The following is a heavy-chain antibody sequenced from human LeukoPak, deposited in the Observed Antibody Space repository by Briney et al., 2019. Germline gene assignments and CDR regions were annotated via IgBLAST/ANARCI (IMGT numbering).Heavy chain of an antibody. J-gene: IGHJ4*02. CDR3: AKDIMGSGSHALDY. Sequence: EGTLRLSCAASGFTFSKYGMSWVRQAPGKGLEWVSGIRGSGGSTDYADSVKGRFTISRDNSKNTLYLHMNSLRAEDTAVYSCAKDIMGSGSHALDYWGQGTLVTVSS. D-gene: IGHD1-26*01. V-gene: IGHV3-23*01. CDR1: GFTFSKYG. CDR2: IRGSGGST.